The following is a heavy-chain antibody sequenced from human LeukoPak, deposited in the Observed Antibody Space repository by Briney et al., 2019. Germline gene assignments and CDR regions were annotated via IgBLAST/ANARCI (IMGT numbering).Heavy chain of an antibody. CDR2: IHGEGSDI. V-gene: IGHV3-74*03. J-gene: IGHJ4*02. CDR3: ARRLCYDTSGSPFDL. CDR1: GFTFRNFW. D-gene: IGHD3-22*01. Sequence: GGSLRLSCAASGFTFRNFWMSWIRQPPGKGLLWLSRIHGEGSDIEYADAVRGRFTVSRDNAKNTLYLQMDSLTAEDTAVYYCARRLCYDTSGSPFDLWGQGTLVTVSS.